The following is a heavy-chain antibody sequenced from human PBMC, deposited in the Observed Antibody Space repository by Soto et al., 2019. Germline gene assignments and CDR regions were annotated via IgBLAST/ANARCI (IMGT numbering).Heavy chain of an antibody. J-gene: IGHJ4*02. Sequence: QVQLQESGPGLVKPSETLSLTCTVSGGSISSYYWSWIRQPPGKGLEWIGYIYYSGSTNYNPSLKSRVTISVDTSKNQFSLKLSSVTAADTAVYYCASTGQQLGPGFFDYWGQGTLVTVSS. V-gene: IGHV4-59*01. CDR2: IYYSGST. CDR3: ASTGQQLGPGFFDY. CDR1: GGSISSYY. D-gene: IGHD6-13*01.